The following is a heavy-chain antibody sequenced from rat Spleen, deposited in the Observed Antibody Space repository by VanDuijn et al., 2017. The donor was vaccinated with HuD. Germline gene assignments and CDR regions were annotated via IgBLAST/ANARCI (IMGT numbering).Heavy chain of an antibody. V-gene: IGHV5-29*01. CDR2: ISYGDSSGHSST. Sequence: EVQLVESGGGLVQPGRSMRLSCAASGFTFSDYGMAWVRQAPTKGLEWVATISYGDSSGHSSTYYRDSVKGRFTISRDNAKSTLYLQMNSLRSEDTATYYCARRHYGYTDYFDYWGQGVMVTVSS. J-gene: IGHJ2*01. D-gene: IGHD1-6*01. CDR1: GFTFSDYG. CDR3: ARRHYGYTDYFDY.